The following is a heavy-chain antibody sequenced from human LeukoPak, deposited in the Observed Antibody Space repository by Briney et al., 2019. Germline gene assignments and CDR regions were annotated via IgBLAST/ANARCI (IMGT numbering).Heavy chain of an antibody. J-gene: IGHJ5*02. CDR2: ISSSSSYI. CDR3: ARTGYGVRSWFDP. V-gene: IGHV3-21*01. Sequence: GGSLRLSCAASGFTFSSYSMNWVRQAPGKGLEWVSSISSSSSYIYYADSVKGRFTISRDNAKNSLNLQMNSLRAEDTAVYYCARTGYGVRSWFDPWGQGTLVTVSS. CDR1: GFTFSSYS. D-gene: IGHD5-18*01.